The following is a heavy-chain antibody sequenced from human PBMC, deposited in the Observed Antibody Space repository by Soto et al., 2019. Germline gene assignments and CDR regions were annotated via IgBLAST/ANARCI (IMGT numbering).Heavy chain of an antibody. J-gene: IGHJ4*02. Sequence: EVQLVESGGGLVKPGGSLRLSCIASGFTFSKAYMNWVRQAPGKGLEWVGQINSRADGGTTDIAPPVDGRFTVSRDDSENTLLLHMNGLKIEDTGMYYCVPRFTDLPTARFDYWGRGTLVTVSS. D-gene: IGHD2-21*02. CDR2: INSRADGGTT. V-gene: IGHV3-15*01. CDR3: VPRFTDLPTARFDY. CDR1: GFTFSKAY.